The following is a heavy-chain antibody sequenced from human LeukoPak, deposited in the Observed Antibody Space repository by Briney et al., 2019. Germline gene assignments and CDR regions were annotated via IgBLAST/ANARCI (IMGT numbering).Heavy chain of an antibody. J-gene: IGHJ4*02. CDR3: ARQNGAGYYYYFDS. V-gene: IGHV3-48*01. CDR2: ISTSSV. CDR1: GFTLSSYS. D-gene: IGHD3-22*01. Sequence: GGSLRLSCAASGFTLSSYSMNWVRQAPGKGLEWVSYISTSSVHYADSVKGRFTISRDNAKNSLYLQMNSLRGEDTAVYYCARQNGAGYYYYFDSWGQGTLVSVSS.